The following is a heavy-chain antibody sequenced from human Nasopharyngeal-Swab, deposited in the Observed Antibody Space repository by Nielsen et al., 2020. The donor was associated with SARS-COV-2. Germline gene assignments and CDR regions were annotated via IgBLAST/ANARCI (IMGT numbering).Heavy chain of an antibody. CDR2: IYYSGST. J-gene: IGHJ4*02. V-gene: IGHV4-59*13. CDR3: ARGDGSSSWPNFDY. Sequence: PGQGLEWLGYIYYSGSTNYNPSLKSRVTISVDTSKNQFSLKLSSVTAADTAVYYCARGDGSSSWPNFDYWGQGTLVTVSS. D-gene: IGHD6-13*01.